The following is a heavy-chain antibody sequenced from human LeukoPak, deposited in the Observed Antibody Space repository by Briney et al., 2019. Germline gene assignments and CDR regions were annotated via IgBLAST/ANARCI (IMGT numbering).Heavy chain of an antibody. CDR1: GGTVRRFG. Sequence: GASVKVSCKASGGTVRRFGISWVRQAPGQGLEWMGGIIPIFGTANYAQKFQGRVTITADKSTSTAYMELSSLRSEDTAVYYCVGYQLPGEWFDPWGQGTLVTVSS. J-gene: IGHJ5*02. CDR2: IIPIFGTA. CDR3: VGYQLPGEWFDP. V-gene: IGHV1-69*06. D-gene: IGHD2-2*01.